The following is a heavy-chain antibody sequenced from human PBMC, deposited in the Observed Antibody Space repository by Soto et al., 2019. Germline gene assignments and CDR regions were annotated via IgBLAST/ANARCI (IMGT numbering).Heavy chain of an antibody. V-gene: IGHV4-34*01. CDR1: GGSFSGYY. J-gene: IGHJ5*02. CDR3: ARGSSPGVNDWFDP. Sequence: SETLSLTCAVYGGSFSGYYWSWIRQPPGKGLEWIGEINHSGSTNYNPSLKSRVTISVDTSKNQFSLKLSSVTAADTAVYYCARGSSPGVNDWFDPWGQGTLVTVSS. CDR2: INHSGST. D-gene: IGHD3-10*01.